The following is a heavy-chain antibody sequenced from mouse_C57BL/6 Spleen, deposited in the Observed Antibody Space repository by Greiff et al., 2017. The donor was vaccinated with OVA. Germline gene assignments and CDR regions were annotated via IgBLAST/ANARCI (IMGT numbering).Heavy chain of an antibody. J-gene: IGHJ3*01. CDR2: IDPSDSYT. V-gene: IGHV1-69*01. CDR1: GYTFTSYW. CDR3: AGIYYGYGEGAWFAY. Sequence: QVQLQQPGAELVMPGASVKLSCKASGYTFTSYWMRWVKQRPGQGLEWIGEIDPSDSYTNYNQKFKGKSTLTVDKSSSTAYMQRSSLTSEDCAVYYGAGIYYGYGEGAWFAYWGQGTLVTVSA. D-gene: IGHD2-2*01.